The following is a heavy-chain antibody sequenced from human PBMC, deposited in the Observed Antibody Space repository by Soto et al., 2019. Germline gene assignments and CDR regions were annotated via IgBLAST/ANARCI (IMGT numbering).Heavy chain of an antibody. Sequence: GESLKISCAASGFTFSDYYMSWIRQAPGKGLEWVSYISSSGSTIYYADSVKGRFTISRDNAKNSLYLQMNSLRAEDTAVYYCARDFYYGSGSYAFDIWGQGTMVTVSS. D-gene: IGHD3-10*01. CDR1: GFTFSDYY. CDR3: ARDFYYGSGSYAFDI. V-gene: IGHV3-11*01. CDR2: ISSSGSTI. J-gene: IGHJ3*02.